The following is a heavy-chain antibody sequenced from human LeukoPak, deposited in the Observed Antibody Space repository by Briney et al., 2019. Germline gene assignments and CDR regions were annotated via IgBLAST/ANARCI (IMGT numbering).Heavy chain of an antibody. V-gene: IGHV3-21*01. CDR2: IDTSSRYI. D-gene: IGHD2-2*01. Sequence: TGGSLRLSCAASGXTFSSYNVDWVRQAPGKGLEWVSFIDTSSRYIYQADSVKGRFTISRDNAKSSLFLQMNSLRAEDTAVYYCARVGGHCTSTSCPPPDYWGQGTLVTVSS. J-gene: IGHJ4*02. CDR3: ARVGGHCTSTSCPPPDY. CDR1: GXTFSSYN.